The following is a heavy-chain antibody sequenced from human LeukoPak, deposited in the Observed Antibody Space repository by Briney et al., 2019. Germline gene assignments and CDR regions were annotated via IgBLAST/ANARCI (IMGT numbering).Heavy chain of an antibody. V-gene: IGHV5-51*01. Sequence: GGSLRISCKGSGYSFTTYWIAWVRPLPGKGLEWMGIIYPGDSDTRYSPSFQGQVTFSADKSISTAYLQWSSLKASDTAMYYCARRDTRIAAAQLDYWGQGTLVTVSS. CDR2: IYPGDSDT. CDR1: GYSFTTYW. CDR3: ARRDTRIAAAQLDY. D-gene: IGHD6-13*01. J-gene: IGHJ4*02.